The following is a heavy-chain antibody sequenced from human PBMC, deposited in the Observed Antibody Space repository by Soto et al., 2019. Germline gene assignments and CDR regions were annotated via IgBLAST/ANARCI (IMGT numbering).Heavy chain of an antibody. CDR3: VRDYDFWGGPTANGMDV. V-gene: IGHV4-39*02. J-gene: IGHJ6*02. CDR1: GGSISSSSYY. CDR2: IYYSGST. Sequence: SETLSLTCTVSGGSISSSSYYWGWIRQPPGKGLEWIGSIYYSGSTYYNPSLKSRVTISVDTSKNQFSLELSSVTAADTAVYYCVRDYDFWGGPTANGMDVWGQGTTVTVSS. D-gene: IGHD3-3*01.